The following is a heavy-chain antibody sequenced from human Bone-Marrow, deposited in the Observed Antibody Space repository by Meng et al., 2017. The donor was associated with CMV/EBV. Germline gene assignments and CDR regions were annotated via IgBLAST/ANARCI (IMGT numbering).Heavy chain of an antibody. CDR1: GGSISGDSHY. V-gene: IGHV4-39*07. CDR2: ISYSGIT. J-gene: IGHJ3*02. CDR3: ARVSDFWSGYSDAFDI. D-gene: IGHD3-3*01. Sequence: SETLSLTCAVSGGSISGDSHYWGWIRQPPGKGLEWIGSISYSGITYYNPSLKSRVTISVDTSKNQFSLKLSSVTAADTAVYYCARVSDFWSGYSDAFDIWGQGTMVT.